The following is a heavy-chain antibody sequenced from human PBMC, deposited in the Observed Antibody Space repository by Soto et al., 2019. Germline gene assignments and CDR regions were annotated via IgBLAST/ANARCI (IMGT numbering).Heavy chain of an antibody. CDR1: GGTYSIYA. J-gene: IGHJ6*02. Sequence: SVKGSCKASGGTYSIYAIGWVRQAPGQGLEWMGGIIPIFGTANYAQKFQGRVTITADKSTSTAYMELSSLRSEDTAMYYCARGGAAAGTYYYYYGMDVWGQGTTVTVSS. V-gene: IGHV1-69*06. D-gene: IGHD6-13*01. CDR2: IIPIFGTA. CDR3: ARGGAAAGTYYYYYGMDV.